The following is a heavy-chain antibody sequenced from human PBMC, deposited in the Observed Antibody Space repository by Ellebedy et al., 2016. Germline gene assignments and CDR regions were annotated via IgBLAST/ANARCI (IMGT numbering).Heavy chain of an antibody. V-gene: IGHV3-30-3*01. J-gene: IGHJ6*02. Sequence: GESLKISXAASGFTFSSYAMHWVRQAPGKGLEWVAVISYDGSNKYYADSVKGRFTVSRDNSKNTLYLQMNSLRAEDTAVFYCAKDLFDSGWSTYYYYYGFDVWGQGTAVTVSS. CDR3: AKDLFDSGWSTYYYYYGFDV. D-gene: IGHD6-19*01. CDR2: ISYDGSNK. CDR1: GFTFSSYA.